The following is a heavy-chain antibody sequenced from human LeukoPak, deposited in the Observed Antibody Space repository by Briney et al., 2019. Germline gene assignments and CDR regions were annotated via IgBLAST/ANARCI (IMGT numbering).Heavy chain of an antibody. CDR3: APSPNWQTFYLDY. CDR2: INPNSGVT. Sequence: GASVKVSCKASGYSFTGYNMHWVRQAPGQGPEWMGWINPNSGVTDYAQKFQGRVTMTRDTSINTAYMDLSRLTSDDTAVYYCAPSPNWQTFYLDYWGQGTLVTVSS. D-gene: IGHD7-27*01. CDR1: GYSFTGYN. V-gene: IGHV1-2*02. J-gene: IGHJ4*02.